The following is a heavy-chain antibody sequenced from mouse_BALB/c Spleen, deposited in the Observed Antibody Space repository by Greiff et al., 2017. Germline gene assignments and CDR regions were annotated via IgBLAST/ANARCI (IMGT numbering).Heavy chain of an antibody. CDR3: ARFSTSGAMDY. D-gene: IGHD3-1*01. CDR1: GDSITSGY. Sequence: EVKLMESGPSLVKPSQTLSLTCSVTGDSITSGYWNWVRKFPGNTLEYMGYISYSGGTYYNQSLKSRISITRDTSKNQYYLQLNSVTTEDTATYYCARFSTSGAMDYWGQGTSVTVSS. CDR2: ISYSGGT. V-gene: IGHV3-8*02. J-gene: IGHJ4*01.